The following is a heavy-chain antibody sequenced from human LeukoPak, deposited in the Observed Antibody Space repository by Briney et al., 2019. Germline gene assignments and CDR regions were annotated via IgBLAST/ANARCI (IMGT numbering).Heavy chain of an antibody. CDR1: RFTFSNYW. V-gene: IGHV3-7*01. CDR2: INQDGSER. D-gene: IGHD1-26*01. J-gene: IGHJ4*02. CDR3: ARDPGEWELLQWYFDY. Sequence: GGSLRLSCAASRFTFSNYWMTWVRQAPGKGLEWVANINQDGSERYYVDSVKGRFTISRDNAKSSLYLQMNSLRAEDTAVYYCARDPGEWELLQWYFDYWGQGTLVTVSS.